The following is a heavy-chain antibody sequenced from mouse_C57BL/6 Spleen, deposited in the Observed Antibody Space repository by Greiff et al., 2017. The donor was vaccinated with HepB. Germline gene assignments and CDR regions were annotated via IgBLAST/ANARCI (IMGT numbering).Heavy chain of an antibody. J-gene: IGHJ3*01. CDR2: ISYDGSN. Sequence: VQLKQSGPGLVKPSQSLSLTCSVTGYSITSGYYWNWIRQFPGNKLEWMGYISYDGSNNYNPSLKNRISITRDTSKNQFFLKLNSVTTEDTATFYCAMDHFAYWGQGTLVTVSA. V-gene: IGHV3-6*01. CDR1: GYSITSGYY. CDR3: AMDHFAY.